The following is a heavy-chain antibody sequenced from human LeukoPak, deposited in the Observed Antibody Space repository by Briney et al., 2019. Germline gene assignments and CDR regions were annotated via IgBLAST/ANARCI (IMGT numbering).Heavy chain of an antibody. D-gene: IGHD6-19*01. Sequence: GGSLRLSCAASGFTFSSYEMNWVRQAPGKGLEWVSYISSSGSTIYYADSVKGRFTISRDNAKNSLYLQMNSLRAEDTAVYYCANHQWLVRDAFDIWGQGTMVTVSS. CDR1: GFTFSSYE. J-gene: IGHJ3*02. V-gene: IGHV3-48*03. CDR3: ANHQWLVRDAFDI. CDR2: ISSSGSTI.